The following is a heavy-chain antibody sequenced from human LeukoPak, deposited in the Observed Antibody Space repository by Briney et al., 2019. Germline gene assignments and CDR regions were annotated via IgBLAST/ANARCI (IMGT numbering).Heavy chain of an antibody. Sequence: GGSLRLSCAASGFTFSSYAMSWVRQAPGKGLGWVSAISGSGGSTYYADSVKGRFTISRDNSKNTLYLQMNSPRAEDTAVYYCAKGGRLGIASDYFDYWGQGTLVTVSS. V-gene: IGHV3-23*01. D-gene: IGHD7-27*01. CDR3: AKGGRLGIASDYFDY. J-gene: IGHJ4*02. CDR2: ISGSGGST. CDR1: GFTFSSYA.